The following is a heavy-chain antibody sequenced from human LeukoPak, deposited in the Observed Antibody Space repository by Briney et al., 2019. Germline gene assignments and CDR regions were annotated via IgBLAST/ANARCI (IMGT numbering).Heavy chain of an antibody. CDR2: ISYDGSNL. D-gene: IGHD3-16*01. V-gene: IGHV3-30-3*01. Sequence: GRSLRLSCAPSGFTFRIYATHGVRHAPGKGLGRVAVISYDGSNLYYADDVKGRFTNSRDNSKNTLYLQMNSLRAEDSVVYCCARDGGWAWYYYYGMDVGGQETRVSVSS. CDR1: GFTFRIYA. J-gene: IGHJ6*02. CDR3: ARDGGWAWYYYYGMDV.